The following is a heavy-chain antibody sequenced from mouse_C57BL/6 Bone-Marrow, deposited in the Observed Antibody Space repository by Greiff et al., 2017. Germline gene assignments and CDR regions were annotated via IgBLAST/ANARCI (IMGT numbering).Heavy chain of an antibody. CDR2: INPSNGGT. V-gene: IGHV1S16*01. D-gene: IGHD1-1*02. CDR1: GYTFTSYY. J-gene: IGHJ3*01. Sequence: VQLQQPGAELVKPGASVKLSCKASGYTFTSYYMYWVKQRPRQGLEWIGGINPSNGGTNFNEKFKSKATLTADKSSNTAYMQLSSLTSEDSAVYYCTSSGYGGFAYWGQGTLVTVSA. CDR3: TSSGYGGFAY.